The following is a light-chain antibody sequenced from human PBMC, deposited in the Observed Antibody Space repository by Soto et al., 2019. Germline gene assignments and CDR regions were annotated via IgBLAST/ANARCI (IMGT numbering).Light chain of an antibody. J-gene: IGLJ1*01. CDR2: DVS. CDR1: SSDVGGYNS. Sequence: QSVLTQPRSVSGSPGQSVTISCTGTSSDVGGYNSVSWNQQHPGEAPKLMINDVSKRPSGVPYLFSGSKSGNSASLTISVLQAEDEADYYCCSYAGSYTSHYVFGAGTKVTVL. V-gene: IGLV2-11*01. CDR3: CSYAGSYTSHYV.